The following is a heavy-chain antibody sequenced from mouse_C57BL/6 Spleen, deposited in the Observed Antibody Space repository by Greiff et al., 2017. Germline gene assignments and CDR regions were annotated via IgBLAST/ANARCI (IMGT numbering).Heavy chain of an antibody. J-gene: IGHJ2*01. D-gene: IGHD1-1*01. V-gene: IGHV1-52*01. CDR2: IDPSDSET. CDR3: ARLDGSSYDYFDY. CDR1: GYTFTSYW. Sequence: VQLQQPGAELVRPGSSVKLSCKASGYTFTSYWMHWVKQRPIQGLEWIGNIDPSDSETHYNQKFKDKATLTVDKSSSTAYMQLSSLTSEDSAVYYCARLDGSSYDYFDYWGQGTTLTVSS.